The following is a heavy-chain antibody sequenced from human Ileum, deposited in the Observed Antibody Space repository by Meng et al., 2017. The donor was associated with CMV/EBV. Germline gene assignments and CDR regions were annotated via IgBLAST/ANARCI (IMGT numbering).Heavy chain of an antibody. CDR3: AHRRGIEEHFQH. CDR2: IYWDDDT. D-gene: IGHD6-13*01. CDR1: GFYRCTSEWG. Sequence: NGSGATQGEPTRTLTLTCTVAGFYRCTSEWGLWWSRQPPGKVLELLSLIYWDDDTRYSPTLKSRLTITKDTSKNQEVLTMTILDPVDTATYYCAHRRGIEEHFQHWGQGTLVTVSS. J-gene: IGHJ1*01. V-gene: IGHV2-5*02.